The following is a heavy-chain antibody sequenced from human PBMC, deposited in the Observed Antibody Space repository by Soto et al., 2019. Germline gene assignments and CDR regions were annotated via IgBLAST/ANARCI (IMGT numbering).Heavy chain of an antibody. Sequence: PGGSLRLSCAASGFTFSSYSMNWVRQAPGKGLEWVSSISSSSSYIYYADSVKGRFTISRDNAKNSLYLQMNSLRAEDTAVYYCAREGLSMTTYYYYMDVWGKGTTVTVSS. CDR3: AREGLSMTTYYYYMDV. J-gene: IGHJ6*03. CDR1: GFTFSSYS. CDR2: ISSSSSYI. D-gene: IGHD4-17*01. V-gene: IGHV3-21*01.